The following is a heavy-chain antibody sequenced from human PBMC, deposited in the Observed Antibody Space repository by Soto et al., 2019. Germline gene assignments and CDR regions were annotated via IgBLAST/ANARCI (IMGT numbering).Heavy chain of an antibody. J-gene: IGHJ3*02. V-gene: IGHV1-18*04. Sequence: ASVKVSCKTSGYTFTNHGINWVRQARGQGLEWMGWIKPYNANTNYAQKLQGRVTMTTDTSTSTAYMDLRSLTSDDTAVYYCARDRVAGIWGDAFDIWGQGTMVTVSS. CDR2: IKPYNANT. CDR1: GYTFTNHG. D-gene: IGHD3-16*01. CDR3: ARDRVAGIWGDAFDI.